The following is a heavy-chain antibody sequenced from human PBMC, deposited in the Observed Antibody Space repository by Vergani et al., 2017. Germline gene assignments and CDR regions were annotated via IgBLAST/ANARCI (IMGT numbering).Heavy chain of an antibody. CDR3: AREKDMVVVVAGPGLPDY. Sequence: EVQLVESGGGLVQPGGSLRLSCAASGFTFSSYWMSWVRQAPGKGLEWVANIKQDGSEKYYVDSVKGRFTISRDKAKNSLYLQMNSLRAEDTAVYYCAREKDMVVVVAGPGLPDYWGQGTLVTVSS. V-gene: IGHV3-7*01. CDR1: GFTFSSYW. CDR2: IKQDGSEK. J-gene: IGHJ4*02. D-gene: IGHD2-15*01.